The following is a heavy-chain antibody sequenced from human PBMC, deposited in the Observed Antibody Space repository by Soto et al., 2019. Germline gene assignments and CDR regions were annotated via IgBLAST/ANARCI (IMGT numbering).Heavy chain of an antibody. J-gene: IGHJ6*02. Sequence: SQTLSLTCAISGDSVSSNSAAWNWIRQSPSRGLEWLGRTYHRSKWYNDYAVSVKSRITINPDTSKNQFSLQLNSVTPEDTAVYYCARDEVAARLYYYGMDVWGQGTTVTVSS. CDR2: TYHRSKWYN. D-gene: IGHD6-6*01. V-gene: IGHV6-1*01. CDR3: ARDEVAARLYYYGMDV. CDR1: GDSVSSNSAA.